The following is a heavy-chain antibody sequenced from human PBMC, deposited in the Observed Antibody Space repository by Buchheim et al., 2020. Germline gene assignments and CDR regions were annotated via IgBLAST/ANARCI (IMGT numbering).Heavy chain of an antibody. CDR1: GGSFSGYY. V-gene: IGHV4-34*01. J-gene: IGHJ5*02. CDR2: INHSGST. D-gene: IGHD3-3*01. CDR3: ARRRITIFGVVIKTLWFDP. Sequence: QVQLQQWGAGLLKPSETLSLTCAVYGGSFSGYYWSWIRQPPGKGLEWIGEINHSGSTNYNPSLKSRVTISVDTSKNQFSLKLSSVTAADTAVYYCARRRITIFGVVIKTLWFDPWGQGTL.